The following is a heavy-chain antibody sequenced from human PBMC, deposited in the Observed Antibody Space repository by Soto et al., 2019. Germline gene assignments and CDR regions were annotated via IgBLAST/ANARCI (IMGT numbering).Heavy chain of an antibody. CDR2: IIPVFGTP. CDR3: ARGGALSTSWYWGDGLDS. Sequence: QVQLEQSGSEVKKSGSTVKVSCKASGYSFSSHAITWVRQAPGQVLEWMGGIIPVFGTPSYAQKFQGRVTISADKSTTTSSLELRSLRSEDTAFDYCARGGALSTSWYWGDGLDSWGQGTQVTVSS. D-gene: IGHD6-13*01. J-gene: IGHJ4*02. CDR1: GYSFSSHA. V-gene: IGHV1-69*06.